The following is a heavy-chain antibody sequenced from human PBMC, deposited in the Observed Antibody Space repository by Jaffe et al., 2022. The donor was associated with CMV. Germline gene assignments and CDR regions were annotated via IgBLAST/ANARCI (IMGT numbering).Heavy chain of an antibody. V-gene: IGHV3-7*01. CDR2: IKQDGSEK. CDR1: GFTFSSYW. CDR3: ASYPLVATITYRDY. J-gene: IGHJ4*02. D-gene: IGHD5-12*01. Sequence: EVQLVESGGGLVQPGGSLRLSCAASGFTFSSYWMSWVRQAPGKGLEWVANIKQDGSEKYYVDSVKGRFTISRDNAKNSLYLQMNSLRAEDTAVYYCASYPLVATITYRDYWGQGTLVTVSS.